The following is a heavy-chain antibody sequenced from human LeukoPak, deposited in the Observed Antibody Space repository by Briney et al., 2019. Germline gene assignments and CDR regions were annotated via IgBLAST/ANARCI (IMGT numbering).Heavy chain of an antibody. Sequence: PGGSLRLSCAASGFTFSSYWMSWVRQAPGKGLEWVANMKQDGREKYYVDSVKGRFTISRDNAKNSLYLQMNSLRAKDTAVYYCARGAGVFDYWGQGTLVTVSS. CDR2: MKQDGREK. V-gene: IGHV3-7*01. CDR3: ARGAGVFDY. D-gene: IGHD3-10*01. CDR1: GFTFSSYW. J-gene: IGHJ4*02.